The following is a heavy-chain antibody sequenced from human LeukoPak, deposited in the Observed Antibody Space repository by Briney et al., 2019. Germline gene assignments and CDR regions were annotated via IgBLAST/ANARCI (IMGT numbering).Heavy chain of an antibody. CDR2: IRGSDDST. CDR1: GFTLSNSG. J-gene: IGHJ4*02. Sequence: GGSLRLSCTASGFTLSNSGMSWVRQAPGKGLGWVSTIRGSDDSTYYADSVKGRFTISRDNSKNTLYLQMNSLRADDTAVYYCTKAPGEQYLVPTDWGQGTLVTVSS. V-gene: IGHV3-23*01. CDR3: TKAPGEQYLVPTD. D-gene: IGHD2-2*01.